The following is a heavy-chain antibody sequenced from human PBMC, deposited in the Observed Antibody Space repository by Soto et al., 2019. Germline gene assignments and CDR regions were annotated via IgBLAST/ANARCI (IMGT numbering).Heavy chain of an antibody. Sequence: PSEPLSLTCTVSGGSISSYYWSWIRQPPGKGLEWIGYIYYSGSTNYNPSLKSRVTISVDTSKNQFSLKLSSVTAADTAVYYCARGHYDFDYWGQGSLVTVSS. CDR3: ARGHYDFDY. V-gene: IGHV4-59*01. CDR2: IYYSGST. CDR1: GGSISSYY. J-gene: IGHJ4*02. D-gene: IGHD3-10*01.